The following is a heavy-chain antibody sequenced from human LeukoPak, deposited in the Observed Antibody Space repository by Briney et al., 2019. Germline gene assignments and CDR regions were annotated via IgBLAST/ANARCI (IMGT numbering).Heavy chain of an antibody. Sequence: GGSLRLSCAASGFTFSDYYMSWIRQAPGKGLEWVSYISSSGSTIYYADSVKGRFTISRDNAKNSLYLQMNSLRAEDTAVYYCAREPVGDCSGGSCYPYYFDYWGQGTLVTASS. V-gene: IGHV3-11*01. D-gene: IGHD2-15*01. CDR3: AREPVGDCSGGSCYPYYFDY. CDR2: ISSSGSTI. J-gene: IGHJ4*02. CDR1: GFTFSDYY.